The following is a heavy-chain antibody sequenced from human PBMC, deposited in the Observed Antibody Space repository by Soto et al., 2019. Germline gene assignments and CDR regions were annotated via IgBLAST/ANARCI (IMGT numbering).Heavy chain of an antibody. CDR1: GFTFKNYN. J-gene: IGHJ4*02. CDR2: IGGTDTFT. D-gene: IGHD3-10*01. Sequence: EVQLVESGGGLVKPGESLRLSCVASGFTFKNYNMNWVRQAPGKGLEWVSSIGGTDTFTYYADSVKGRFSISRDNAKSSLFLKMNSLRAEDTAVYFCVRDGSLWGLTRWGQGTLVTVSS. V-gene: IGHV3-21*01. CDR3: VRDGSLWGLTR.